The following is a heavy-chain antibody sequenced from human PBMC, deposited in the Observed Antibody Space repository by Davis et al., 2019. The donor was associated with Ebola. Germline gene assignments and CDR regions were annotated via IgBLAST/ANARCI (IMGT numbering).Heavy chain of an antibody. Sequence: GESLKISCTASGFIFGDHAMSWVRQAPGKGLDWVGFIRSKAYGGTTEYAASVKGRFTISRDDTKSIAYLQMSSLKTEDTAVYYCSRDLKQPPPSYYYGMDVWGQGTTVTVSS. J-gene: IGHJ6*02. CDR3: SRDLKQPPPSYYYGMDV. V-gene: IGHV3-49*04. D-gene: IGHD6-13*01. CDR2: IRSKAYGGTT. CDR1: GFIFGDHA.